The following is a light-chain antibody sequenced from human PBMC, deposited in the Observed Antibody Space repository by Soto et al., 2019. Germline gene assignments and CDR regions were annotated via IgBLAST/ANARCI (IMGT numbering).Light chain of an antibody. Sequence: DIHMPQXXSTLSASLVDXXXXXXXASQSIRSCLAWYQHKXGKAPKLLIYVASXLERGVPARCRGSGSGREFTLTISSLQTDDFATYYCRQYDGYSRTFGPGTKVDI. CDR3: RQYDGYSRT. CDR1: QSIRSC. J-gene: IGKJ1*01. CDR2: VAS. V-gene: IGKV1-5*01.